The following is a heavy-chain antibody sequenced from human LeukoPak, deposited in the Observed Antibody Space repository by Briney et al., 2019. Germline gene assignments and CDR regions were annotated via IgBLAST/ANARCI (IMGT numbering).Heavy chain of an antibody. V-gene: IGHV1-46*01. CDR2: LNPSGGGT. D-gene: IGHD1-26*01. Sequence: GASVKVSCKASGYTFTRNYMHWVRQAPGQGLEWMGILNPSGGGTSYAQKFQGRVTMTRDMSTSTIYMEVSSLRSEDTAVYYCARGPLGATRGFFDYWGQGTLVTVSS. CDR3: ARGPLGATRGFFDY. J-gene: IGHJ4*02. CDR1: GYTFTRNY.